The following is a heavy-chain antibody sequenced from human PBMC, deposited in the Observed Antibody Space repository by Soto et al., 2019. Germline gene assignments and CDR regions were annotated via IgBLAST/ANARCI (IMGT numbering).Heavy chain of an antibody. D-gene: IGHD4-17*01. CDR2: IWYDGSDK. CDR3: ARDNGDDGARAFDI. CDR1: GFTFSSYG. J-gene: IGHJ3*02. Sequence: PGGSLRLSCAASGFTFSSYGMHWVRQAPGKGLEWVAVIWYDGSDKYYADSVKGRFTISRDNSKNTLYLQMNSLRAEDTAVFYCARDNGDDGARAFDIWGQGKMVT. V-gene: IGHV3-33*01.